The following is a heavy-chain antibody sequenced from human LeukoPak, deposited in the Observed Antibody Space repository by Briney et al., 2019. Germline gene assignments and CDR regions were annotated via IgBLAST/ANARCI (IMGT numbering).Heavy chain of an antibody. Sequence: GGSLRLSCAVSGFTLSNYAMSWVRQAPGKGLQWVSALSAGGGGAFYADSVKGRFTISRDNSKNTLFLQMNSLRAEDTALYYCAREGSGRTFNFDYWGQGTLVTVSS. J-gene: IGHJ4*02. CDR1: GFTLSNYA. CDR3: AREGSGRTFNFDY. CDR2: LSAGGGGA. V-gene: IGHV3-23*01. D-gene: IGHD3-10*01.